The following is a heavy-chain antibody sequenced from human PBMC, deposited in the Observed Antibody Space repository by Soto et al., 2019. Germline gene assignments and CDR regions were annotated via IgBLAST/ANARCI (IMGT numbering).Heavy chain of an antibody. CDR2: IYYSGST. D-gene: IGHD4-17*01. V-gene: IGHV4-39*01. CDR3: ARHLGKGLRWGIDY. J-gene: IGHJ4*02. Sequence: QLQLQESGPGLVKPSETLSLTCTVSGGSISSSSYYWGWIRQPPGKGLEWIGSIYYSGSTYYNPSLKSRVTISVDTSKNQFSLKLSSVTAADTAVYYCARHLGKGLRWGIDYWGQGTLVTVSS. CDR1: GGSISSSSYY.